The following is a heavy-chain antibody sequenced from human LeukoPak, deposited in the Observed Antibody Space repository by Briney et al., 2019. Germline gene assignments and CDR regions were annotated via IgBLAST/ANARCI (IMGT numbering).Heavy chain of an antibody. V-gene: IGHV4-31*03. CDR2: IYYSGST. CDR1: GGSISSGGYH. D-gene: IGHD3-10*01. J-gene: IGHJ4*02. CDR3: ARGSITMVRGVPYYFDY. Sequence: SETLSLTCTVSGGSISSGGYHWSWIRQHPGKGLEWIGYIYYSGSTYYNPSLKSRVTISVDTSKNQFSLKLSSVTAADTAVYYCARGSITMVRGVPYYFDYWGQGTLVTVSS.